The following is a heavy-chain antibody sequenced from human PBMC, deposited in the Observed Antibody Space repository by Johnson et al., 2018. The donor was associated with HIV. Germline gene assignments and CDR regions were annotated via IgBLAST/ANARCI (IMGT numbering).Heavy chain of an antibody. J-gene: IGHJ3*01. CDR3: ARALSRFGVSDAFDV. Sequence: VQLVESGGGLVRPGGSLRLSCVASGFNFIDYAMIWVRQAPGKGLEWVSFISGGEDDTYYADSVKGRFTISRDNSKTTLYLQMNSLRDEDTAVYYCARALSRFGVSDAFDVWGQGTMVPSLQ. CDR2: ISGGEDDT. D-gene: IGHD3-10*01. V-gene: IGHV3-23*04. CDR1: GFNFIDYA.